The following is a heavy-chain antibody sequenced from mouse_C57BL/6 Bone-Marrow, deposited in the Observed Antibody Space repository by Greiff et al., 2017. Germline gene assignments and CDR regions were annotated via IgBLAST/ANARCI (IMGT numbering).Heavy chain of an antibody. Sequence: DVQLVESEGGLVQPGSSMKLSCTASGFTFSDYYMAWVRQVPEKGLEWVANINYDGSSTYYLDSLKSRFIISRDNAKNILYLQMSSLKSEDTATYYCARDHSSGGFAYWGQGTLVTVSA. CDR2: INYDGSST. CDR1: GFTFSDYY. CDR3: ARDHSSGGFAY. V-gene: IGHV5-16*01. J-gene: IGHJ3*01. D-gene: IGHD3-2*02.